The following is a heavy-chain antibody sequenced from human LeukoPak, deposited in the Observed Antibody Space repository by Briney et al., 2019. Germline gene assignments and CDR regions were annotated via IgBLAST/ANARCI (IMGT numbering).Heavy chain of an antibody. V-gene: IGHV3-23*01. J-gene: IGHJ4*02. D-gene: IGHD3-22*01. CDR2: ISPSGDRT. Sequence: GGSLRLSCAASGFTFSSYAMSWVRQAPGKGLEWVSFISPSGDRTSNADSVEGRFTISRDNTRNTLYLQMSSLRDEDTGVYYCAIMHGYYDGSGFWVQWGQGTLVAVSS. CDR1: GFTFSSYA. CDR3: AIMHGYYDGSGFWVQ.